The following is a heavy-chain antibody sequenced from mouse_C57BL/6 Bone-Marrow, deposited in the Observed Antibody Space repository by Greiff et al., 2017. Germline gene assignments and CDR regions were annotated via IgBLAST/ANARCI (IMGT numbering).Heavy chain of an antibody. CDR2: ISSGGDYI. V-gene: IGHV5-9-1*02. Sequence: EVKVVESGAGLVKPGGSLKLSCAASGFTFSSYAMSWVRQTPEKRLEWVAYISSGGDYIYYADTVKGRFTISRDNARNTLYLQMSSLKSEDTAMYYCTRDEDYYGSSYYWYFDVWGTGTTDTVST. J-gene: IGHJ1*03. CDR3: TRDEDYYGSSYYWYFDV. D-gene: IGHD1-1*01. CDR1: GFTFSSYA.